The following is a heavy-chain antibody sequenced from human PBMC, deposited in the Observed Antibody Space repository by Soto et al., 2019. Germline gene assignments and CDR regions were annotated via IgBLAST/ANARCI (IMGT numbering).Heavy chain of an antibody. CDR1: GFIFKMYW. CDR2: IYNDGTYS. D-gene: IGHD3-10*01. Sequence: EVQLVESGGGLVPPGGSVRLSCAASGFIFKMYWMHWVRQSPGKGLVWISRIYNDGTYSDYADSVRGRFTLSRDNVNDTLYLQVKNLRAEDSGLYYCTRGPRRISTGTGDYWGQGTQVTVSS. J-gene: IGHJ4*02. V-gene: IGHV3-74*01. CDR3: TRGPRRISTGTGDY.